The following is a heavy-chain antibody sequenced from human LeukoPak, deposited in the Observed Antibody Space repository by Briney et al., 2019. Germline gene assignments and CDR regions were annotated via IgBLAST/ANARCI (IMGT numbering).Heavy chain of an antibody. CDR1: GFTFSGYG. CDR2: ISYDGNNK. D-gene: IGHD6-19*01. Sequence: GGSLRLSCAASGFTFSGYGMHWVRQAPGKGLEWVAVISYDGNNKYYADSVKGRFTISRDNSKNTLYLQMNSLRAEDTAVYYCAKGISYSSGWPDAFDIWGQGTMVTVSS. V-gene: IGHV3-30*18. J-gene: IGHJ3*02. CDR3: AKGISYSSGWPDAFDI.